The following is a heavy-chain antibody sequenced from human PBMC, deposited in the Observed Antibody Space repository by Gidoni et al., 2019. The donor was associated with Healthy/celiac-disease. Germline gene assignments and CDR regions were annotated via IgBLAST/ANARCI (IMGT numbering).Heavy chain of an antibody. J-gene: IGHJ4*02. Sequence: EVQLVESGGGLVQPGRSLRLSCAASGFTFDDDAMHWVRQAPGKGLEWVSGISWNSGSIGYADSVKGRFTISRDNAKNSLYLQMNSLRAEDTALYYCAKDIDGSGGFDYWGQGTLVTVSS. D-gene: IGHD3-10*01. CDR3: AKDIDGSGGFDY. V-gene: IGHV3-9*01. CDR2: ISWNSGSI. CDR1: GFTFDDDA.